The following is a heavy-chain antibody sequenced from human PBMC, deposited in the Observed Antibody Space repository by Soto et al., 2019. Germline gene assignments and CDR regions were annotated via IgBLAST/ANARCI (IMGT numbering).Heavy chain of an antibody. CDR2: IIPIFGTA. CDR1: GGTFSSYA. CDR3: ARDDGGQVGATSPGRY. J-gene: IGHJ4*02. V-gene: IGHV1-69*12. Sequence: QVQLVQSGAEVKKPGSSVKVSCKASGGTFSSYAISWVRQAPGQGLEWMGGIIPIFGTANYAQKFQGRVTIHADESTSTAYMELSSLRSEDTAVYYCARDDGGQVGATSPGRYWGQGTLVTVSS. D-gene: IGHD1-26*01.